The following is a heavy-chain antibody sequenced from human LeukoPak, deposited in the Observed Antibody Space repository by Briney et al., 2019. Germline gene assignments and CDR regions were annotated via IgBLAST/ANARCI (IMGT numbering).Heavy chain of an antibody. CDR1: GFTFSSYA. D-gene: IGHD6-13*01. CDR2: ISGSGGST. CDR3: ASFIATHYYYYGMDV. V-gene: IGHV3-23*01. Sequence: GGSLRLSCAASGFTFSSYAMSWVRQAPGKGLEWVSAISGSGGSTYYADSVKGRFTISRDNSKNTLYLQMNSLRAEDTAVYYCASFIATHYYYYGMDVWGQGATVTVSS. J-gene: IGHJ6*02.